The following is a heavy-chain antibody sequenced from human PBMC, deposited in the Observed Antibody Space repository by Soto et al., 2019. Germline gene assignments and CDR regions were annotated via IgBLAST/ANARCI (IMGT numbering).Heavy chain of an antibody. Sequence: QVQLQESGPGLVKPSQTLSLTCTVSGGSISSGGYYWSWIRQHPGKGLEWIGYIYYSGSTYYNPSLKSRVTVSGDTSKNQFSLKLSSVTAADTAVYYCAREEGGGYDHRWFDPWGQGTLVTVSS. CDR3: AREEGGGYDHRWFDP. D-gene: IGHD5-12*01. V-gene: IGHV4-31*03. CDR1: GGSISSGGYY. J-gene: IGHJ5*02. CDR2: IYYSGST.